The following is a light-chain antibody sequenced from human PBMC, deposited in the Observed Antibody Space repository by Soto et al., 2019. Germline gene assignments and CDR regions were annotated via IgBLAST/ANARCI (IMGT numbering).Light chain of an antibody. Sequence: QSALTQPASVSGSPGQSITISCTGTSSDVGSYNLVSWYQQHPGKAPKLMIYEGSKRPSGVSNRFSGSKSGNTASLTISGLKAEDEADYYCCSYAGSSTWVFGGRTKLTVL. CDR1: SSDVGSYNL. CDR2: EGS. CDR3: CSYAGSSTWV. V-gene: IGLV2-23*01. J-gene: IGLJ2*01.